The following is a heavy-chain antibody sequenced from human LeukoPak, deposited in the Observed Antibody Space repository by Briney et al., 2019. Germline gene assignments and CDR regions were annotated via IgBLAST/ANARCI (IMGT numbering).Heavy chain of an antibody. CDR3: AKAARIAVAGTVGPDY. Sequence: PGGSLRLSCAASGFTFSSYAMSWVRQAPGKGLEWVSAISGSGGSTYYADSVKGRFTISRDNSKNTLYLQMNSLRAEDTAVYYCAKAARIAVAGTVGPDYWGQGTLVTVSS. V-gene: IGHV3-23*01. J-gene: IGHJ4*02. CDR1: GFTFSSYA. D-gene: IGHD6-19*01. CDR2: ISGSGGST.